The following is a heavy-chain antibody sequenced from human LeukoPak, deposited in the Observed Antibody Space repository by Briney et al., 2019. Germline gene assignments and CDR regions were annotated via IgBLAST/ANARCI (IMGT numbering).Heavy chain of an antibody. Sequence: GGSLRLSCAASGFTFSSYAMSWVRQAPGKGLEWVAVISYDGSNKYYADSVKGRFTISRDNSKNTLYLQMNSLRAEDTAVYYCAKVEVGATPYGMDVWGQGTTVTVSS. CDR1: GFTFSSYA. CDR2: ISYDGSNK. CDR3: AKVEVGATPYGMDV. V-gene: IGHV3-30*18. D-gene: IGHD1-26*01. J-gene: IGHJ6*02.